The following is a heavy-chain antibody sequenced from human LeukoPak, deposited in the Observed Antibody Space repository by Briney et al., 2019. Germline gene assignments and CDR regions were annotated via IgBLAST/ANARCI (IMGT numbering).Heavy chain of an antibody. CDR2: IYYSGST. CDR1: GGSISSGGYY. V-gene: IGHV4-31*03. CDR3: AREGTTDSSTWYMSWFDP. D-gene: IGHD6-13*01. Sequence: PSETLSLTCTVSGGSISSGGYYWSWIRQHPGKGLEWIGYIYYSGSTYYNPSLKSRVTISVDTSKNQFSLRLSSVTAADTAVYYCAREGTTDSSTWYMSWFDPWGQGTLVTVSS. J-gene: IGHJ5*02.